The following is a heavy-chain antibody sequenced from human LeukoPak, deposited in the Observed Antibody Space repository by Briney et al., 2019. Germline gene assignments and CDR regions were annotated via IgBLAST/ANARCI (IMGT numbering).Heavy chain of an antibody. CDR2: ISGSGGST. V-gene: IGHV3-23*01. J-gene: IGHJ4*02. D-gene: IGHD6-19*01. CDR3: AKASLKAVAGTGFDY. CDR1: GFTFSSYA. Sequence: GGSLRLSCAASGFTFSSYAMSWVRQAPGKGLEWVSAISGSGGSTYYADSVKGRFTISRDNSKNTLYLQMNSLRADDSAVYYCAKASLKAVAGTGFDYWGQGTLVTVSS.